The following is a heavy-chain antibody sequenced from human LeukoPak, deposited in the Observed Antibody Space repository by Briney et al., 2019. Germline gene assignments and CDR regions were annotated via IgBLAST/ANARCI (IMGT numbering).Heavy chain of an antibody. Sequence: TGGSLRLSCAASGFTFSSHAMSWVRQAPGKGLEWVSVITGDGGNTYYADPVKGRFTISRDNSKNTLYLQMNSLRAEDTAVYYCAKVWRGGGSCFDYWGQGTLVTVSS. V-gene: IGHV3-23*01. CDR3: AKVWRGGGSCFDY. CDR2: ITGDGGNT. J-gene: IGHJ4*02. CDR1: GFTFSSHA. D-gene: IGHD2-15*01.